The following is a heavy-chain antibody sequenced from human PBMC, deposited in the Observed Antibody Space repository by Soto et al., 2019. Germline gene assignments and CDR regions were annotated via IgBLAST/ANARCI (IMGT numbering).Heavy chain of an antibody. J-gene: IGHJ6*02. D-gene: IGHD2-15*01. V-gene: IGHV5-51*01. CDR1: GYSFTSYW. CDR2: IYPGDSDT. CDR3: ARQGSAASNNYPYYGMDG. Sequence: GESLRISCKGSGYSFTSYWIGWVRQMPGKGLEWMGIIYPGDSDTRYSPSFQGQVTISADKSISTAYLQWSSLKASDTAMYYCARQGSAASNNYPYYGMDGWGQGTKVTVYS.